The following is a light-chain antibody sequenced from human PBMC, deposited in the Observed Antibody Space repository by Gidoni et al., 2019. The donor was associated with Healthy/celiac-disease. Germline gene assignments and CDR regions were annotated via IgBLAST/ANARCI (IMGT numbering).Light chain of an antibody. CDR1: QSITSW. CDR3: QQYNSYSRT. CDR2: KAS. Sequence: DFHMTQSPSALSASVGERVTITCRASQSITSWLAWYQQKPGKAPKLLIYKASSLESGVPSRFSGSGSGKEFTLTISSLQPDEFATYYCQQYNSYSRTFGQGTKVEIK. J-gene: IGKJ1*01. V-gene: IGKV1-5*03.